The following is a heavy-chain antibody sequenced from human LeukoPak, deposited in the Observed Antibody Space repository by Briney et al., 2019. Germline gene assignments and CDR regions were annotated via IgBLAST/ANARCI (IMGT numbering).Heavy chain of an antibody. V-gene: IGHV1-2*02. J-gene: IGHJ4*02. Sequence: ASVKVSCKTSGYSFTGYHIHWVRQAPGQXXXXMGWINPNSGGTNFAQKFPARVTLTRDTSISTVYMELSSLRSDDTAIYYCARDSNQDYGGNSADHWGQGTLVTVSS. CDR1: GYSFTGYH. CDR3: ARDSNQDYGGNSADH. D-gene: IGHD4-23*01. CDR2: INPNSGGT.